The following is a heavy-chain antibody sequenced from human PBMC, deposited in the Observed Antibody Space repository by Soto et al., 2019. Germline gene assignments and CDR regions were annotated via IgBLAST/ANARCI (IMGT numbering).Heavy chain of an antibody. V-gene: IGHV4-59*01. CDR3: ARGSVDYFYFDA. J-gene: IGHJ4*02. CDR1: GGSISSYY. CDR2: SNNIGRI. D-gene: IGHD3-3*01. Sequence: QVQLQESGPGLVKPSETMSLTCTVSGGSISSYYWNWIRQSPEKGLEWIGYSNNIGRINYNPSLKSLIDIYVDTSKNQLSLDLNSVTAADTAVYFCARGSVDYFYFDAWGQGIQVSVSS.